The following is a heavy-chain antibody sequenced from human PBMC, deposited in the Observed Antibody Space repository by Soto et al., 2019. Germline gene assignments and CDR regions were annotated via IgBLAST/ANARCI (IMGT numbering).Heavy chain of an antibody. D-gene: IGHD2-15*01. Sequence: QLQLQESGPGLVKPSETLSLTCTVSGGSISSSTYYWGWIRQPPGNGLEWIGNIYQSGSTYYNPSLKSRVTISVDTSKNQSSLKLSSVTAADTAVYYCATLLKGDYWGQGTLVTVSS. V-gene: IGHV4-39*01. J-gene: IGHJ4*02. CDR2: IYQSGST. CDR1: GGSISSSTYY. CDR3: ATLLKGDY.